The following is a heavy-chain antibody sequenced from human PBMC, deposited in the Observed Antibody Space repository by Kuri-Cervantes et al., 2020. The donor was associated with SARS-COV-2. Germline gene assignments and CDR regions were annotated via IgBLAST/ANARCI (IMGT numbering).Heavy chain of an antibody. CDR1: GYTFTSYG. CDR3: AINIAARPGPYNWFDP. J-gene: IGHJ5*02. D-gene: IGHD6-6*01. V-gene: IGHV1-18*01. CDR2: ISAYNGNT. Sequence: ASVKVSCKASGYTFTSYGISWVRQAPGQGLEWMGWISAYNGNTNYAQKLQGRVTMTTDTSTSTAYMELRSLRSDDTAVYYCAINIAARPGPYNWFDPWGQGTLVTVSS.